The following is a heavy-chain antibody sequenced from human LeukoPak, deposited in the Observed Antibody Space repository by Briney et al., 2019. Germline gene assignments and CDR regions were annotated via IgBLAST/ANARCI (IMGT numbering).Heavy chain of an antibody. CDR2: ISAYNGNT. J-gene: IGHJ3*02. Sequence: ASVKVSCKASGYTFTSYGISWVRQAPGQGLEWMGWISAYNGNTNYTQKLQGRVTMTTDTSTSTAYMELSSLRSEDTAVYYCAQGGAVWDAFDIWGQGTMVTVSS. V-gene: IGHV1-18*01. CDR1: GYTFTSYG. CDR3: AQGGAVWDAFDI. D-gene: IGHD6-19*01.